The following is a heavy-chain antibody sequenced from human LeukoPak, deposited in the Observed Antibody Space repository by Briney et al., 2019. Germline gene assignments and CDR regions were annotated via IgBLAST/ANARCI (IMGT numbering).Heavy chain of an antibody. J-gene: IGHJ3*02. D-gene: IGHD5-18*01. CDR3: ARQWGGVYSYGYGDAFDI. V-gene: IGHV4-59*08. CDR2: IYYSGST. Sequence: PSETLSLTCTVSGGSISSYYWSWIRQPPGKGLEWIGYIYYSGSTNYNPSLKSRVTISVDTSKNQFSLKLSSVTAADTAVYYCARQWGGVYSYGYGDAFDIWGQGTMVTVSS. CDR1: GGSISSYY.